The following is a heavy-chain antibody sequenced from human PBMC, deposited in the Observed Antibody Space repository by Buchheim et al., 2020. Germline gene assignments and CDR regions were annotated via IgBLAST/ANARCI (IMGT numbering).Heavy chain of an antibody. J-gene: IGHJ4*02. V-gene: IGHV4-34*01. D-gene: IGHD3-16*01. CDR1: GGSFSGYY. CDR3: ARAFGIVGLCDY. CDR2: INHSGST. Sequence: QVQLQQWGAGLLKPSETLSLTCAVYGGSFSGYYWNWIRQPPGKGLEWIGEINHSGSTNYNPSLKSRVTISVDTSKNQFSLKLSSVTAADTAVYYCARAFGIVGLCDYWGQGTL.